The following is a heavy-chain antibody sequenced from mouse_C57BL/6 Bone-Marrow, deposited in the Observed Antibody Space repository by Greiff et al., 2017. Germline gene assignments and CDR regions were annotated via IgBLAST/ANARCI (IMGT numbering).Heavy chain of an antibody. CDR1: GYTFTDYY. Sequence: EVQLQQSGPELVKPGASVKISCKASGYTFTDYYMNWVKQNHGKSLEWIGDINPNNGGTSYNQKFKGKATLTVDKSSSTAYMELRSLTSEDSAVYYCARRVYYYGSRYRYFDVWDTGTTVTVSS. V-gene: IGHV1-26*01. J-gene: IGHJ1*03. CDR2: INPNNGGT. D-gene: IGHD1-1*01. CDR3: ARRVYYYGSRYRYFDV.